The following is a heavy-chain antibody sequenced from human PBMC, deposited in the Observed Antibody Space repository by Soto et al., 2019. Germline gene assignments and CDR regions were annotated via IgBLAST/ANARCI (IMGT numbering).Heavy chain of an antibody. V-gene: IGHV4-34*01. CDR2: INHSGST. Sequence: PSETLSLTCAVYGGSFSGYYWSWIRQPPGKGLEWIGEINHSGSTNYNPSLKSRVTISVDTSKNQFSLKLSSVTAADTAVYYCARGRNYYGSGGYYFGRVDYYYYYMDVWGKGTTVTVSS. CDR1: GGSFSGYY. D-gene: IGHD3-10*01. CDR3: ARGRNYYGSGGYYFGRVDYYYYYMDV. J-gene: IGHJ6*03.